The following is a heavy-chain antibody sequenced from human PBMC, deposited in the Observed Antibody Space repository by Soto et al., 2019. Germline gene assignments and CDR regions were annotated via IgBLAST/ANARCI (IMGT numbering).Heavy chain of an antibody. CDR1: GFTFSSYT. V-gene: IGHV3-23*01. Sequence: GGSLRLSCAASGFTFSSYTMNWVRQAPGKGLEWVSAISGSGRSTYYADFAKGRFTISRDNAKNTLYLQMNSLRADNTAVYYCLRDQRHWNEFADQWGQGTLVTVSS. CDR2: ISGSGRST. J-gene: IGHJ4*02. CDR3: LRDQRHWNEFADQ. D-gene: IGHD1-1*01.